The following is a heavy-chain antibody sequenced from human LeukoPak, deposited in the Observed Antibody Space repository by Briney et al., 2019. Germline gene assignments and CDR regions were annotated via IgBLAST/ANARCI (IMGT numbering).Heavy chain of an antibody. V-gene: IGHV4-59*01. CDR2: IYYSGST. Sequence: SETLSLTCTVSGGSISSYYWSWIRQPPGKGLEWIGYIYYSGSTNYNPSLKSRFTISVDTSKNQFSLKLSSVTAADTAVYYCARGSLSPDYWGQGTLVTVSS. CDR3: ARGSLSPDY. J-gene: IGHJ4*02. CDR1: GGSISSYY.